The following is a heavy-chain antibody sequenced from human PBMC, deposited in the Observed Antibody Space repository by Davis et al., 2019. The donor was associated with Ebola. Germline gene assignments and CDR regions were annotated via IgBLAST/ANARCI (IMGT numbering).Heavy chain of an antibody. V-gene: IGHV1-2*06. J-gene: IGHJ4*02. D-gene: IGHD4-11*01. Sequence: ASVKVSCKASGYTFTDYNIHWMRQVPGQGLEWLGRVILKSGATNYAQKFQGRVTMTRDTSISTVYMELRSLRYDDTADYYCARGHNYAHEYWGQGTLVTVSS. CDR2: VILKSGAT. CDR3: ARGHNYAHEY. CDR1: GYTFTDYN.